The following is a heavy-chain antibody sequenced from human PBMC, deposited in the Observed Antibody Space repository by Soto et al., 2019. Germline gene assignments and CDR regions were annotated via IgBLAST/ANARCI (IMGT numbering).Heavy chain of an antibody. CDR2: VFSTGCY. CDR1: GDPISTYQ. Sequence: QGQLQESGPGLVKPSETLSLTCAVSGDPISTYQWTWVRQPPGKGLEWIGCVFSTGCYTYKPSLKNRVSMSVDKSTNHLYLNLTSVTAADTAVYYCTRENRRWGPGTLVTVSS. V-gene: IGHV4-4*07. J-gene: IGHJ4*02. CDR3: TRENRR.